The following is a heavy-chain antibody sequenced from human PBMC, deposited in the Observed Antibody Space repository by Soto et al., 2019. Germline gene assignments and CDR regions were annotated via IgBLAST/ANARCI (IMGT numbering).Heavy chain of an antibody. CDR3: AVKSRYSSSSPPYYYYYYGMDV. CDR2: ISGSGGST. Sequence: VGSLRLSCAASGFTFSSYAMSWVRQAPGKGLERVSAISGSGGSTYYADSVKGRFTISRDNSKNTLYLQMNSLRAEDTAVYYCAVKSRYSSSSPPYYYYYYGMDVWGQGTTVTVSS. D-gene: IGHD6-6*01. J-gene: IGHJ6*02. CDR1: GFTFSSYA. V-gene: IGHV3-23*01.